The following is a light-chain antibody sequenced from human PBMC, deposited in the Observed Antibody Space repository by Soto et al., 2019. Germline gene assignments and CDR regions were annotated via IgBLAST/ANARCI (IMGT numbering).Light chain of an antibody. J-gene: IGKJ1*01. CDR1: QSVSNNY. CDR3: QQRSNWPT. Sequence: EIVLTQSPGTLSLSPGERATLSCRASQSVSNNYLALYQQKPGQAPRLLIYGASNRATGIPDRFSGSGSGTDFTLTISSLEPEDFAVYYCQQRSNWPTFGQGTKVDI. V-gene: IGKV3D-20*02. CDR2: GAS.